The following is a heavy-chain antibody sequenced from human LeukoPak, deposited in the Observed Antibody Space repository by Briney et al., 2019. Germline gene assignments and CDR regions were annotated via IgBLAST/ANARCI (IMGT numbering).Heavy chain of an antibody. Sequence: ASVKVSCKASGYTFTGYYMHWVRQAPGQGLEWMGWINPNSSGTNYAQKFQGRVTMTRDTSISTAYMELSRLRSEDTAVYYCARARGGDYYDSSGYYNYWGQGTLVTVSS. CDR1: GYTFTGYY. J-gene: IGHJ4*02. CDR3: ARARGGDYYDSSGYYNY. CDR2: INPNSSGT. V-gene: IGHV1-2*02. D-gene: IGHD3-22*01.